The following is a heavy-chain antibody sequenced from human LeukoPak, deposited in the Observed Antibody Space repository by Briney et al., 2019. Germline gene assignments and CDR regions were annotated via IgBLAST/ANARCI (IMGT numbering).Heavy chain of an antibody. D-gene: IGHD6-13*01. V-gene: IGHV3-30*04. CDR3: ARDPVPYSSSWFAADY. CDR1: GFTFSSYA. Sequence: GGSLRLSCAASGFTFSSYAMHWVRQAPGKGLEWVAVISYDGSNKYYADSVKSRFTISRDNSKNTLYLQMNSLRAEDTAVYYCARDPVPYSSSWFAADYWGQGTLVTVSS. CDR2: ISYDGSNK. J-gene: IGHJ4*02.